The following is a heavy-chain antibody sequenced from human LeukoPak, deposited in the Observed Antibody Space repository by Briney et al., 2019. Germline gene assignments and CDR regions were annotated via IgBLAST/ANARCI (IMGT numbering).Heavy chain of an antibody. CDR3: ASTLRGTDAFDI. Sequence: SQTLSLTCAVSGGSISSGGYSWSWIRQPPGKGLEWIGYIYHSGSTYYNPSLKSRVTISVDRSKNQFSLKLSSVTAADTAVYYCASTLRGTDAFDIWGQGTVVTVSS. D-gene: IGHD3-10*01. V-gene: IGHV4-30-2*01. CDR2: IYHSGST. J-gene: IGHJ3*02. CDR1: GGSISSGGYS.